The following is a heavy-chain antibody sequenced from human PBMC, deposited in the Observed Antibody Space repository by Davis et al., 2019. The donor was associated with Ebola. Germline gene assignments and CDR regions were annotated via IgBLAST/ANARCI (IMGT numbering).Heavy chain of an antibody. CDR3: ARDQWLAFSYYFDY. J-gene: IGHJ4*02. V-gene: IGHV3-33*08. Sequence: GGSLRLSCAASGFTFSSYAMSWVRQAPGKGLEWVAVIWYDGSNKYYADSVKGRFTISRDNSKNTLYLQMNSLRAEDTAVYYCARDQWLAFSYYFDYWGQGTLVTVSS. D-gene: IGHD6-19*01. CDR1: GFTFSSYA. CDR2: IWYDGSNK.